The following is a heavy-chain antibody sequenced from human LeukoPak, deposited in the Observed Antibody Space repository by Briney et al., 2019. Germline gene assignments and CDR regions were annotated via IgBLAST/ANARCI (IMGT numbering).Heavy chain of an antibody. D-gene: IGHD5-12*01. V-gene: IGHV1-69*05. CDR3: ATGWDIVATIPWVFFDY. CDR2: IIPIFGTA. J-gene: IGHJ4*02. CDR1: GGTFSSYA. Sequence: GSSVKVSCKASGGTFSSYAISWVRQAPGQGLEWMGGIIPIFGTANYAQKFQGRVTITTDESTSTAYMELSSLRSEDTAVYYCATGWDIVATIPWVFFDYWGQGTLVTVSS.